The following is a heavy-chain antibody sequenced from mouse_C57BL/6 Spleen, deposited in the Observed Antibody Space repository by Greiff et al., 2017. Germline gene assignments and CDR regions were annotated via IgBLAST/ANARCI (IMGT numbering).Heavy chain of an antibody. CDR2: IDPSDSYT. V-gene: IGHV1-59*01. J-gene: IGHJ1*03. CDR1: GYTFTSYW. Sequence: QVQLQQPGAELVRPGPSVKLSCKASGYTFTSYWMHWVKQRPGQGLEWIGVIDPSDSYTNYNQKFKGKATLTVDTSSSTAYMQLSSLTSEDSVVYYCARDYYGSSHWYFDVWGTGTTVTVSS. CDR3: ARDYYGSSHWYFDV. D-gene: IGHD1-1*01.